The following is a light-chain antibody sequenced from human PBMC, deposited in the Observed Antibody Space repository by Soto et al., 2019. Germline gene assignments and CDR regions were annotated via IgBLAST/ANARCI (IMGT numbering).Light chain of an antibody. Sequence: DVVMTQTPLSSSVTLGQPASISCRSSQSLVHRDGNTYLSWLQQRPGQPPRLLIYKISTRFSGVPDRFSGSGAGTDFTLKISRVEAEDVGVYYCMQATHCPPITFGKGTRLHIK. CDR3: MQATHCPPIT. V-gene: IGKV2-24*01. CDR2: KIS. CDR1: QSLVHRDGNTY. J-gene: IGKJ5*01.